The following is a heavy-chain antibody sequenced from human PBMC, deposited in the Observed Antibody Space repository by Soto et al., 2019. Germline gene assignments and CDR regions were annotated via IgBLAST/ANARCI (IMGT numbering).Heavy chain of an antibody. V-gene: IGHV1-2*04. CDR1: GYTFTGYY. D-gene: IGHD2-2*01. CDR2: INPNSGGT. J-gene: IGHJ3*02. Sequence: GPSVKVSCKASGYTFTGYYMHWVRQAPGQGLEWMGWINPNSGGTNYAQKFQGWVTMTRDTSISTAYMELSRLRSDDTAVYYCARVCSSTSCYGRDAFDIWGQGTMVTVSS. CDR3: ARVCSSTSCYGRDAFDI.